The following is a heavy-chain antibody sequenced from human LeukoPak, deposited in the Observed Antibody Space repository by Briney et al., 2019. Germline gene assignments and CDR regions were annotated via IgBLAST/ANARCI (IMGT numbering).Heavy chain of an antibody. CDR1: GGSISSGSYY. D-gene: IGHD3-3*01. CDR3: AGSRFLEWLAHFDY. CDR2: IYTSGST. J-gene: IGHJ4*02. Sequence: SETLSLTCTVSGGSISSGSYYWSWIRQPAGKGLEWIGRIYTSGSTNYNPSLKSRVTISVDTSKNQFSLKLSSVTAADTAVYYWAGSRFLEWLAHFDYWGQGTLVTVSS. V-gene: IGHV4-61*02.